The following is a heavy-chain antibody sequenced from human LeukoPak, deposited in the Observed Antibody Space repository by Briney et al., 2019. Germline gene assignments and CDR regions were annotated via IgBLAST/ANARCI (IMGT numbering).Heavy chain of an antibody. V-gene: IGHV3-48*01. Sequence: PGGSLRLSCAASGFNFRSYSMNWVRQAPGKGLEWVSYISSLSGTIYYADSVKGRFIISRDNAKSSLFLQMNSLRAEDTAVYYCARGDRYCTNGVCYTKNNWFDPWGQGTLVTVSS. CDR2: ISSLSGTI. CDR3: ARGDRYCTNGVCYTKNNWFDP. CDR1: GFNFRSYS. J-gene: IGHJ5*02. D-gene: IGHD2-8*01.